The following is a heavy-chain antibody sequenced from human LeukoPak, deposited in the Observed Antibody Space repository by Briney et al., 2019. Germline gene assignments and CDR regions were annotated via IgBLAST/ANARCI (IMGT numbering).Heavy chain of an antibody. D-gene: IGHD3-22*01. V-gene: IGHV3-21*01. CDR3: ARAAGDSSGYYPNWFDP. J-gene: IGHJ5*02. CDR2: ISSSSSYI. Sequence: GGSLRLSCAASGFTFSSYSVNWVRQAPGKGLEWVSSISSSSSYIYYADSVKGRFTISRDNAKNSLYLQMNSLRAEDTAVYYCARAAGDSSGYYPNWFDPWGQGTLVTVSS. CDR1: GFTFSSYS.